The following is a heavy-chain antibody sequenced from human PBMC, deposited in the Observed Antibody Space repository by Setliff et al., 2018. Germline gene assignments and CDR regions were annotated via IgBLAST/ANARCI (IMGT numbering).Heavy chain of an antibody. CDR1: GYTFTGYY. D-gene: IGHD3-3*01. V-gene: IGHV1-2*04. J-gene: IGHJ6*02. CDR3: ARGPRITIFGVVSLSLYGMDV. Sequence: ASVKVSCKASGYTFTGYYMHWVRQAPRQGLEWMGWTNPNSGGTNYVQKFQGWVTMTRDTSISTAYMELSRLRSDDTAVYYCARGPRITIFGVVSLSLYGMDVWGQGTTVTVSS. CDR2: TNPNSGGT.